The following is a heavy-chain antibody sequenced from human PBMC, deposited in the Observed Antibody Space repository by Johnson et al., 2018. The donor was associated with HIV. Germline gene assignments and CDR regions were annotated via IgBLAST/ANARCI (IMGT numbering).Heavy chain of an antibody. V-gene: IGHV3-11*04. J-gene: IGHJ3*02. CDR3: AREWGVMTFGGVIPRNAFDI. D-gene: IGHD3-16*01. CDR2: IGGSDTTI. CDR1: GFTFSDYY. Sequence: QVQLVESGGGLVKPGGSLRLSCAASGFTFSDYYMSWIRQAPGKGLEWVSYIGGSDTTIYYADSVKGRFTISTDKAKNTLHLQMNSLRVEDTAVYYCAREWGVMTFGGVIPRNAFDIWGQGTMVTVSS.